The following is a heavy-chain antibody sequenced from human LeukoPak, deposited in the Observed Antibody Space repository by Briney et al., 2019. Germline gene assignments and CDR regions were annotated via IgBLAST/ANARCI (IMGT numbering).Heavy chain of an antibody. CDR2: ISTYNGDT. CDR3: ARDPSNTSGWYIRFDF. Sequence: GASVKVSCKASGYTFKNYGISWVRQAPGQGLEWMGWISTYNGDTKHAQKVQGRLTLTADASTSTAYMELRGLRSDDTAVYYCARDPSNTSGWYIRFDFWGQGTLVTVSS. V-gene: IGHV1-18*04. D-gene: IGHD6-19*01. CDR1: GYTFKNYG. J-gene: IGHJ5*01.